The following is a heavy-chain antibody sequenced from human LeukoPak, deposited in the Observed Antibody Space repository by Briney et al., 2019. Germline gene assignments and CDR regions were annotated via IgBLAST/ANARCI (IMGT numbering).Heavy chain of an antibody. J-gene: IGHJ4*02. V-gene: IGHV2-5*01. D-gene: IGHD4-17*01. Sequence: SGPTLVKPTQTLTLTCTFSGFSLSNGGVGVGWVRQPPGKALEWLALIYWNDDKRYMPSLKTRLTITKDTSKNQVVLTMTNMDPVDTATYFCAHGLDYGDYFDYWGQGTLVTVSS. CDR3: AHGLDYGDYFDY. CDR1: GFSLSNGGVG. CDR2: IYWNDDK.